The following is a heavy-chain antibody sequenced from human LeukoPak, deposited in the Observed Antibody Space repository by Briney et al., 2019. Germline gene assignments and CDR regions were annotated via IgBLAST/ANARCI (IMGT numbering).Heavy chain of an antibody. CDR3: ARAGSQSGRQHNWFDP. J-gene: IGHJ5*02. CDR2: IYTSGST. D-gene: IGHD2-2*01. CDR1: GGSISSYY. V-gene: IGHV4-4*07. Sequence: SETLSLTCTVSGGSISSYYWSWIRHPAGTGMEWIGRIYTSGSTNYNPSLKRRVTMSVDTSKNQFSLKLSSVTAADTAVYYCARAGSQSGRQHNWFDPWGQRTLVTVSS.